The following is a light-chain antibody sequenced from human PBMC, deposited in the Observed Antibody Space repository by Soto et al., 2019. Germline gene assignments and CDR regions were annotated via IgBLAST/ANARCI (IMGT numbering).Light chain of an antibody. Sequence: EIVMTQSPATLSVSPGERATLSCRASQSVSSNLASYQQKPGQAPRLLIYGASTRATGIPARFSGSGSGTEFTLTISSLQSEDFAVYYCQQYNNWPPGSTFGQGTRLEIK. CDR2: GAS. CDR1: QSVSSN. CDR3: QQYNNWPPGST. J-gene: IGKJ5*01. V-gene: IGKV3-15*01.